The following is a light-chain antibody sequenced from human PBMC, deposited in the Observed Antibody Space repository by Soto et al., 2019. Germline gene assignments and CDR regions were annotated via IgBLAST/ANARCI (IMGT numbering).Light chain of an antibody. J-gene: IGKJ1*01. CDR1: QGISNY. Sequence: DIQMTQCPSSLSASVGDRVTITCRASQGISNYLAWYQHKPGKVPKLLIYAASTLQSGVPSRFSGSGSGTDFTLTISSLQPEDVATYYCHKYNSASWRFGQGTKVVIK. V-gene: IGKV1-27*01. CDR2: AAS. CDR3: HKYNSASWR.